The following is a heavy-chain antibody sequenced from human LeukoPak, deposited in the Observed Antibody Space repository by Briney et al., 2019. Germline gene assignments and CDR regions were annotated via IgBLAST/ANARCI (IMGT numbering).Heavy chain of an antibody. CDR1: GFTFSSNY. Sequence: GGSLRLSCAASGFTFSSNYMSWVRQAPGKGLEWVSVIYSGGTTYYADSVKGRFTISRHNSKNTLYLQMNSLRAEDTAVYYCARDGGPAGFDYWGQGTLVTVSS. CDR3: ARDGGPAGFDY. J-gene: IGHJ4*02. D-gene: IGHD3-16*01. CDR2: IYSGGTT. V-gene: IGHV3-53*04.